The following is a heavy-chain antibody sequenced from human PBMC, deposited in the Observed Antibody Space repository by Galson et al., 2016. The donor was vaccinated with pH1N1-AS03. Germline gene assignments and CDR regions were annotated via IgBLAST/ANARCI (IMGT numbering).Heavy chain of an antibody. CDR2: ISWNSNKI. D-gene: IGHD3/OR15-3a*01. CDR3: IKGGAASADFFDI. V-gene: IGHV3-9*01. Sequence: LRLSCAVSGFRFDDYAMHWVRQAPGKGLEWVSSISWNSNKIDYADSVKGRFTISRDSAKNSLNLQMNSLRAEDTALYYCIKGGAASADFFDIWGQGTMVTVSS. J-gene: IGHJ3*02. CDR1: GFRFDDYA.